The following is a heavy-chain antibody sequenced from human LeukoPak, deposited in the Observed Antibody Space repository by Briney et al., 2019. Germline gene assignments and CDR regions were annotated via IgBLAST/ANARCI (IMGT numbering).Heavy chain of an antibody. D-gene: IGHD3-16*01. J-gene: IGHJ4*02. CDR2: INPSGDGT. CDR3: ARGPYDYVWGSQYYFDY. Sequence: ASVKVSCKASGYTFNTNYIHWVRQATGQGLEWIGVINPSGDGTSYPQKFQGRVTITADESTSTAYMELSSLRSEDTAVYYCARGPYDYVWGSQYYFDYWGQGTLVTVSS. CDR1: GYTFNTNY. V-gene: IGHV1-46*02.